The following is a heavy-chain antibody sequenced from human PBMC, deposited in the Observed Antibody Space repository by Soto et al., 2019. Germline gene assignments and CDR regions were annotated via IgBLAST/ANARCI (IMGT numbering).Heavy chain of an antibody. CDR3: AKEGGCSSTSCYTSYYYYYGMDV. V-gene: IGHV3-23*01. CDR2: ISGSGGST. J-gene: IGHJ6*02. D-gene: IGHD2-2*02. CDR1: VFTFSSYA. Sequence: PGGSLRLSCAASVFTFSSYAMSWVRQAPGKGLEWVSAISGSGGSTYYADSVKGRFTISRDNSKNTLYLQMNSLRAEDTAVYYCAKEGGCSSTSCYTSYYYYYGMDVWGQGTTVTVSS.